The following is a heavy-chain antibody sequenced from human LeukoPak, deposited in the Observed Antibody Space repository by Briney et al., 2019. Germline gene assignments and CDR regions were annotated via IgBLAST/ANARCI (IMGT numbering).Heavy chain of an antibody. Sequence: ASVKVSCRVSGYSLSDLSMHWVRHVGGKGLEWMGGFEPEEGEHGETIFAQNFEDRLTLTEDTAADTAYMELASLTSEDTAVYYCATDRLEIYSFHIWGQGTMVTVSS. CDR3: ATDRLEIYSFHI. CDR1: GYSLSDLS. V-gene: IGHV1-24*01. D-gene: IGHD1-1*01. CDR2: FEPEEGEHGET. J-gene: IGHJ3*02.